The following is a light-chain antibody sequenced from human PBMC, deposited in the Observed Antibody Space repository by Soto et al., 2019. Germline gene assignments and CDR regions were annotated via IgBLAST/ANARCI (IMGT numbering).Light chain of an antibody. J-gene: IGLJ6*01. V-gene: IGLV2-14*01. CDR1: NSDIGGYNY. CDR3: SSYPSSSTHV. Sequence: QSVLTQPASVSGSPGQSITISCTGTNSDIGGYNYVSWHQQHPGKVPKLMIYDVSKRPSGVSNRFSGSKSGDTASLTISGLQAEDEADYYCSSYPSSSTHVFGSGTKVTVL. CDR2: DVS.